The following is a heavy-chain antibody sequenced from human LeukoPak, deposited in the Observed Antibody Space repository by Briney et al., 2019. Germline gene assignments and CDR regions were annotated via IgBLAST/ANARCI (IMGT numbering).Heavy chain of an antibody. CDR1: GYTLTDYD. D-gene: IGHD6-13*01. J-gene: IGHJ4*02. Sequence: GASVKVSCKASGYTLTDYDLHWVRQAPGHGPEWMGRINTNSGDTKYGQKFQGRVTMTRDTSITTVYMEMSRLTSDDTAVYYCARDRLSAAGRGGWGQGTLVTVSS. CDR2: INTNSGDT. V-gene: IGHV1-2*06. CDR3: ARDRLSAAGRGG.